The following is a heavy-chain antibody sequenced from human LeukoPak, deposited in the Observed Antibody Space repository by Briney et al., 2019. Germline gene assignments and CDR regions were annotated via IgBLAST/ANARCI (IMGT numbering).Heavy chain of an antibody. CDR2: IYYSGST. D-gene: IGHD3-16*01. CDR1: GGSISSSSYY. CDR3: ARHDAGGHNWFDP. J-gene: IGHJ5*02. Sequence: SETLSLTCTVSGGSISSSSYYWGWIRQPPGKGLEWIGSIYYSGSTYYNPSLKSPVTISVDTSENQFSLKLSSVTAADTAVYYCARHDAGGHNWFDPWGQGTLVTVAS. V-gene: IGHV4-39*01.